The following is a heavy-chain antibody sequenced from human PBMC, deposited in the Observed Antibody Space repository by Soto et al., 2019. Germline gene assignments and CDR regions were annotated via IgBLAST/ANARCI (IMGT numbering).Heavy chain of an antibody. CDR2: ISAYNGNT. CDR1: GYTFTSYG. Sequence: GASVKVSCKASGYTFTSYGISWVRQAPGQGLEWMGWISAYNGNTNYAQKLQGRVTMTTDTSTSTAYMELRSLRSDDTAVYYCARWGLWGDILTGYNTHFDYWGQGTLVTVSS. J-gene: IGHJ4*02. V-gene: IGHV1-18*01. D-gene: IGHD3-9*01. CDR3: ARWGLWGDILTGYNTHFDY.